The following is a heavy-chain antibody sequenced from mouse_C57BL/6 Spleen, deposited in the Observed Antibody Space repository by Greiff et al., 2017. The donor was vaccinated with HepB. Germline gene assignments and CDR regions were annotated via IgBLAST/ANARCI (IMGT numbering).Heavy chain of an antibody. V-gene: IGHV5-6*01. CDR2: ISSGGSYT. CDR3: ASPYGYDWFAY. Sequence: EVKLQESGGDLVKPGGSLKLSCAASGFTFSSYGMSWVRQTPDKRLEWVATISSGGSYTYYPDSVKGRFTISRDNAKNTLYLQMSSLKSEDTAMYYCASPYGYDWFAYWGQGTLVTVSA. D-gene: IGHD2-2*01. CDR1: GFTFSSYG. J-gene: IGHJ3*01.